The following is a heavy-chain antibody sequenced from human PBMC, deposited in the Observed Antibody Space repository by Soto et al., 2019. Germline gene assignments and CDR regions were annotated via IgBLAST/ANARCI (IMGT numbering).Heavy chain of an antibody. J-gene: IGHJ3*02. D-gene: IGHD3-16*02. V-gene: IGHV3-33*01. CDR1: GFTFSSYG. CDR2: IWYDGSNK. Sequence: QVQLVESGGGVVQPGRSLRLSCAASGFTFSSYGMHWVRQAPGKGLEWVAGIWYDGSNKYYADSVKGRFTISRDNSKNTLYLQMNSLRAEDTAVYYCARGRGRITFGGVIVDAFDIWGQGTMVTVSS. CDR3: ARGRGRITFGGVIVDAFDI.